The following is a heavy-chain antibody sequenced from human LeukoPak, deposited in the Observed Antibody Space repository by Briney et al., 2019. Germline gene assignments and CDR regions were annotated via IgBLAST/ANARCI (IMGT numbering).Heavy chain of an antibody. CDR3: AKQGTNWNARYRVPSNYYYYMDV. D-gene: IGHD1-20*01. CDR1: GFTVSSNY. Sequence: PGGSLRLSCAASGFTVSSNYMSWVRQAPGKGLEWVSVIYSGGSTYYADSVKGRFTISRDNSKNTLYLQMNSLRAEDTAVYYCAKQGTNWNARYRVPSNYYYYMDVWGKGTTVTVSS. J-gene: IGHJ6*03. V-gene: IGHV3-53*01. CDR2: IYSGGST.